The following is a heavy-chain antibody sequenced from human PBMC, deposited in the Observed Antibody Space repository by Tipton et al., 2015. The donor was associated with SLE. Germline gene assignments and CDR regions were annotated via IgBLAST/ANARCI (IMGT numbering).Heavy chain of an antibody. V-gene: IGHV4-61*09. CDR3: ARDPPLRAVTSFDI. J-gene: IGHJ3*02. CDR2: IYTSGST. CDR1: GGSISSSSYY. D-gene: IGHD4-17*01. Sequence: TLSLTCTVSGGSISSSSYYWSWIRQPAGKGLEWIGYIYTSGSTKYNPSLKSRVTISVDTSKNQFSLKLSSVTAADTAVYYCARDPPLRAVTSFDIWGQGTMVTVSS.